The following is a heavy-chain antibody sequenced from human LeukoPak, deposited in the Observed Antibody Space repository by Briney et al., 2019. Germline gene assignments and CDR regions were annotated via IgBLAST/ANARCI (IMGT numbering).Heavy chain of an antibody. J-gene: IGHJ6*02. CDR3: ARGSGSYSPYYYYGMDV. V-gene: IGHV1-69*13. D-gene: IGHD1-26*01. Sequence: SVKVSCKASGGTFSSYAVSWVRQAPGQGLEWIGGIIPIFGTANYAQKFQGRVTITADESTSTAYMELSSLRSEDTAVYYCARGSGSYSPYYYYGMDVWGQGTTVTVSS. CDR2: IIPIFGTA. CDR1: GGTFSSYA.